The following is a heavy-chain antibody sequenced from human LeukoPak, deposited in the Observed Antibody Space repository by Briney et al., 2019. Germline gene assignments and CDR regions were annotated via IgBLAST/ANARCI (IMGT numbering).Heavy chain of an antibody. D-gene: IGHD1-26*01. CDR3: AKDPGATAYYFDY. V-gene: IGHV3-9*01. Sequence: PGRSLRLSCAASGFTFDDYSMHWVRHAPGKGLEWVSGISWNSGSIGYADSVKGRFTISRDNAKNSLYLQMNSLRAEDTALYYCAKDPGATAYYFDYWGQGTLVTVSS. J-gene: IGHJ4*02. CDR1: GFTFDDYS. CDR2: ISWNSGSI.